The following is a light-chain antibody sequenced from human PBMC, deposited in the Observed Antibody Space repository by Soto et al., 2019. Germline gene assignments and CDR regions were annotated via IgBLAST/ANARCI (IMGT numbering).Light chain of an antibody. Sequence: EIVLTESRATLSLSPGERATHSCRASQSISSYLGWYQQKPGQAPRLLIYDASNRAAGIPARFSGSGSGTDFTLTISSLEPEDFAVYYCQQRSKWPLTFGGGTKVEIK. J-gene: IGKJ4*01. CDR2: DAS. V-gene: IGKV3-11*01. CDR3: QQRSKWPLT. CDR1: QSISSY.